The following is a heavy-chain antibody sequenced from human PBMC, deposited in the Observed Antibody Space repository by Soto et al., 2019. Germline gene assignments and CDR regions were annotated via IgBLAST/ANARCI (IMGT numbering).Heavy chain of an antibody. J-gene: IGHJ2*01. CDR2: ISFGVTT. CDR1: GGSISSSDYY. V-gene: IGHV4-39*01. Sequence: SETLSLTCSVSGGSISSSDYYWGWVRQPPGKGLEWIGSISFGVTTYYSPSLRSRLTISIDTSNNQFSLKLSSVTAADTAVYYCATSSASRLLNHWYFDLWGRGTLVTVSS. CDR3: ATSSASRLLNHWYFDL.